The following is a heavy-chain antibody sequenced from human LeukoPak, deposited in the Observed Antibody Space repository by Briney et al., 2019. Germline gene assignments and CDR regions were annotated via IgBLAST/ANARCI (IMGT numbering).Heavy chain of an antibody. J-gene: IGHJ4*02. CDR3: ARVPRLRYCSSTSCYAEY. Sequence: SVKVSCKASGGTFSSYAISWVRQAPGQGLEWMGGIIPIFGTANYAQKFQGRVTITTDESTSTAYMELSSLRSDDTAVYYCARVPRLRYCSSTSCYAEYWGQGTLVTVSS. V-gene: IGHV1-69*05. CDR1: GGTFSSYA. CDR2: IIPIFGTA. D-gene: IGHD2-2*01.